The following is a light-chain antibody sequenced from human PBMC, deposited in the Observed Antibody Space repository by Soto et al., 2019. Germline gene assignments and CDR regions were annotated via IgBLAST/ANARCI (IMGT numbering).Light chain of an antibody. Sequence: ENVLTQSPGTLSLSPGERATLSCRASQSLSSSYLAWYQQKPGQAPRLLIYGASSRATGIPDRLSGSGSGTDFTLTISRLEPEDFAVYYCQQFDNSSLTFGGGTKV. J-gene: IGKJ4*01. V-gene: IGKV3-20*01. CDR3: QQFDNSSLT. CDR2: GAS. CDR1: QSLSSSY.